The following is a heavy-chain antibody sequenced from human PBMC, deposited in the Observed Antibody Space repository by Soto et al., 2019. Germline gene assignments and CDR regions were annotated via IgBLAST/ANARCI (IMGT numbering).Heavy chain of an antibody. J-gene: IGHJ6*02. V-gene: IGHV1-46*01. Sequence: ASVKVSCKASGYTFTSYYMHWVRQAPGQGLEWMGIINPSGGSTSYAQKFQGRVTMTRDTSTSTVYMELSSLRSEDTAVYYCARVEISIFGVVMGYYYGMDVWGQGTTVTVSS. D-gene: IGHD3-3*01. CDR1: GYTFTSYY. CDR2: INPSGGST. CDR3: ARVEISIFGVVMGYYYGMDV.